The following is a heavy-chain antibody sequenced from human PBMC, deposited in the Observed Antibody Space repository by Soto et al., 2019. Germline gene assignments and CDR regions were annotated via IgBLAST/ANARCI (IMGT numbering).Heavy chain of an antibody. V-gene: IGHV1-18*01. CDR2: VSANNGHT. CDR1: GFTFSNYG. Sequence: ASVKVSCKASGFTFSNYGLNWVRQAPGQGLEWMGWVSANNGHTNYAQNLQGRVSMTTDTSTSTAYMELRGLRFDDAAVYYCARDIESVTAKHFFYYYAMDVWGQGTTVTVSS. J-gene: IGHJ6*02. CDR3: ARDIESVTAKHFFYYYAMDV. D-gene: IGHD2-8*01.